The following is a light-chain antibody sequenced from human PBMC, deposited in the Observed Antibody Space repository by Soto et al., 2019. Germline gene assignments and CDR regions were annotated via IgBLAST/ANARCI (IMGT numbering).Light chain of an antibody. CDR2: AVS. CDR1: QSVNSK. Sequence: EIVMTQSPATLSVSPGERATLSCRASQSVNSKLAWYQQKPGQAPRLLIYAVSTRATGTPGRFSGSASGTEFTLTINSLQSEDFAVYYCQHYNNWPRAVGQGTKV. J-gene: IGKJ1*01. V-gene: IGKV3D-15*01. CDR3: QHYNNWPRA.